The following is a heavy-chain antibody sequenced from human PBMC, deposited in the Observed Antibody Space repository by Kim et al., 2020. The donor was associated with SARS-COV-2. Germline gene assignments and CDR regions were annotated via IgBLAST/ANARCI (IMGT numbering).Heavy chain of an antibody. CDR3: ARLPVVMIAAGGSFDQ. CDR2: LSGNGGST. D-gene: IGHD2-15*01. J-gene: IGHJ4*02. CDR1: GFSFNNYA. V-gene: IGHV3-23*01. Sequence: GGSLRLSCAASGFSFNNYAMSWVRQAPGKGLEWVSGLSGNGGSTYYADSVKGRFTVSRDNSKNTLFLQMHSLSDDDTAVYYCARLPVVMIAAGGSFDQWGLGALVIVSS.